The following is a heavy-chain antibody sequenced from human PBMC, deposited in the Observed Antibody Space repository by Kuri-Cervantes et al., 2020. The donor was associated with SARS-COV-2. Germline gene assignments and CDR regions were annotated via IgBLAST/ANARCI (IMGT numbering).Heavy chain of an antibody. CDR1: GGAISIADYY. CDR3: GRTLGDNERGRCAGSRYAMDV. V-gene: IGHV4-30-4*01. CDR2: IYYSGTT. D-gene: IGHD4-17*01. Sequence: LRLSCTVSGGAISIADYYWSWIRQPPGKGLEWIGYIYYSGTTYYNPSLKSRVTMSIDRSNNQFSLRLTSVTAADTAVYYCGRTLGDNERGRCAGSRYAMDVWGQGTTVTVSS. J-gene: IGHJ6*02.